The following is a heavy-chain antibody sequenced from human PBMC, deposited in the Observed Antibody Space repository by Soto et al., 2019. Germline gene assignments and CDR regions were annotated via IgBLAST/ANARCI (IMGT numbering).Heavy chain of an antibody. V-gene: IGHV3-33*01. CDR1: GFTFSSYG. J-gene: IGHJ6*02. CDR3: ARDCARYSYPYGMDV. CDR2: IWYDGSNK. Sequence: PGGSLRLSCAASGFTFSSYGMHWVRQAPGKGLEWVAVIWYDGSNKYYADSVKGRFTISRDNSKNTLYLQMNSLRAEDTAVYYCARDCARYSYPYGMDVWGQGTTVTVSS. D-gene: IGHD5-18*01.